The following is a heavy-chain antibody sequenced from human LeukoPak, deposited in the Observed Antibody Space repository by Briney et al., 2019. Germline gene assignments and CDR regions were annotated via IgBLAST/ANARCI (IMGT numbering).Heavy chain of an antibody. CDR3: AKDIPGGGDDY. Sequence: GGSLRLSCAASGFNFDNFWMSWVRQAPGKGLEWVANIREDGGKQNYVDSVKGRFTISRDNAKSSVYLQLNSLRADDTAVYYCAKDIPGGGDDYWGQGTLVTVSS. CDR1: GFNFDNFW. J-gene: IGHJ4*02. V-gene: IGHV3-7*01. D-gene: IGHD2-21*02. CDR2: IREDGGKQ.